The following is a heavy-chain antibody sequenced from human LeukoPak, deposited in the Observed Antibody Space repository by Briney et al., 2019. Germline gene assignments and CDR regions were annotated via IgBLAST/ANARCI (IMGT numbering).Heavy chain of an antibody. V-gene: IGHV3-23*01. J-gene: IGHJ4*02. CDR1: GFSFNSYA. Sequence: AGSLRLSCAASGFSFNSYAMNWVRQAPGKGLEWVSGIRSSGGTTYYADSVKGRFTISRDNSKNTMYLQMNSLRAEDTAIYYCAKARDYGFWSDFGGWGQGTLVTVSS. D-gene: IGHD3-3*01. CDR2: IRSSGGTT. CDR3: AKARDYGFWSDFGG.